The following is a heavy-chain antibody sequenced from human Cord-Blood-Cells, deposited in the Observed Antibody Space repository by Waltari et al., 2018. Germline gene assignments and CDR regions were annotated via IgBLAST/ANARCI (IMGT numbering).Heavy chain of an antibody. CDR2: IYSGGST. CDR1: GFTVSSNY. Sequence: EVQLVESGGGLIQPGGSLRLSCAASGFTVSSNYMSWVGQAPGKGLGWVAVIYSGGSTYYADSVKGRFTISRDNSKNTLYLQMNSLRAEDTAVYYCACSSSWYRGPFDYWGQGTLVTVSS. V-gene: IGHV3-53*01. J-gene: IGHJ4*02. CDR3: ACSSSWYRGPFDY. D-gene: IGHD6-13*01.